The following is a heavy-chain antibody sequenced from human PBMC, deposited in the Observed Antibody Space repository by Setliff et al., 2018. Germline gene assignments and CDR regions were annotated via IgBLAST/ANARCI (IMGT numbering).Heavy chain of an antibody. Sequence: PSETLSLTCAVSGGSISSSNWWSWVRQPPGKGLEWIGEVYHSGSTNYNPSLKSRVTISVDKSKNQFSLKLSSVTAADTAVDYCARDQKGVVPAAMKAFDIWGQGTMVTVSS. V-gene: IGHV4-4*02. CDR2: VYHSGST. CDR1: GGSISSSNW. D-gene: IGHD2-2*01. J-gene: IGHJ3*02. CDR3: ARDQKGVVPAAMKAFDI.